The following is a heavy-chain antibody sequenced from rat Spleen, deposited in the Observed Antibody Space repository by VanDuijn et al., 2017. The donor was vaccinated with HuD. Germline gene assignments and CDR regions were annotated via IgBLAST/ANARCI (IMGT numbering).Heavy chain of an antibody. V-gene: IGHV3-4*01. CDR1: GYTITSGY. J-gene: IGHJ1*01. D-gene: IGHD4-3*01. CDR2: ISYSCST. Sequence: EVQLQESGPGLVKPSQSLSLTCSVTGYTITSGYDWSWIRKFPGNKMEWLGYISYSCSTNYNPSLKRRYSITRDTSKNQFFLQLNSVTTEDTATYYCTTVRELASYWYFDFWGPGTMVTVSS. CDR3: TTVRELASYWYFDF.